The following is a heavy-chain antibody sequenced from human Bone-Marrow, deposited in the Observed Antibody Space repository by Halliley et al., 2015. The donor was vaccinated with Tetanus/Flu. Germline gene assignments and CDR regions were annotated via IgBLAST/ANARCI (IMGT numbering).Heavy chain of an antibody. CDR3: ARSWAPRYPPNYVGWFDP. CDR2: IYSSGTN. D-gene: IGHD3-16*01. V-gene: IGHV4-38-2*01. J-gene: IGHJ5*02. Sequence: TLSLTCSVSGYSISSGYYWGWIRQPPGRGLEWIGTIYSSGTNCYNPSLESRATISLGPSQNSFSLNLKSATAADTAVYYCARSWAPRYPPNYVGWFDPWGPGLLVTVSS. CDR1: GYSISSGYY.